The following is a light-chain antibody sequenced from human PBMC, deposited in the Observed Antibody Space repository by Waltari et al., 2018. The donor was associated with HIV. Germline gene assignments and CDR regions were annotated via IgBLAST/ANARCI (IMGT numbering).Light chain of an antibody. V-gene: IGLV1-47*01. CDR2: RNS. Sequence: QSALTQPPSTSGTPGQTVPIPCSGSSSNIGDNYLSWYQQLPGTAPKLLIYRNSQRPSGVRDRFSGSKSGTSASLAINDLRSEDEAEYHCAAWDDSLSGWVFGGGTNLTVL. CDR1: SSNIGDNY. J-gene: IGLJ3*02. CDR3: AAWDDSLSGWV.